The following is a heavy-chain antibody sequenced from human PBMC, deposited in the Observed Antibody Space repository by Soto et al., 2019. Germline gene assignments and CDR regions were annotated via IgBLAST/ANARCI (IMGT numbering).Heavy chain of an antibody. V-gene: IGHV1-2*04. CDR2: INPNSGGT. CDR1: GYTFTGYY. CDR3: ARGGGNSDYYYYGMDV. Sequence: GASVKVSCKASGYTFTGYYMHWVRQAPGQGLEWMGWINPNSGGTNYAQKFQGWVTMTRDTSISTAYMELSRLRSDDTAVYYCARGGGNSDYYYYGMDVWGQGTTVTVSS. J-gene: IGHJ6*02. D-gene: IGHD2-21*02.